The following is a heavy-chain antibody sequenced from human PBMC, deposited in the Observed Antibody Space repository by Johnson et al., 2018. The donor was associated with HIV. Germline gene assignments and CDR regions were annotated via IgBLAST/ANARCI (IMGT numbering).Heavy chain of an antibody. CDR2: ISYDGGNK. V-gene: IGHV3-30-3*01. J-gene: IGHJ3*02. Sequence: QVQLVESGGGVVQPGTSLRLSCAASGFTFSYYGVHWVRQAPGKGLEWVSLISYDGGNKSYADSVKGRFTNSRDNAKNTLYLQMNSLRAEDTAVYYCARDPYGSGPYVAFDIWGQGTMVTVSS. CDR1: GFTFSYYG. CDR3: ARDPYGSGPYVAFDI. D-gene: IGHD3-10*01.